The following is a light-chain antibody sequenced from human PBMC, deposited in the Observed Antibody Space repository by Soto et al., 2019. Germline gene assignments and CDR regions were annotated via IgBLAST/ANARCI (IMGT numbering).Light chain of an antibody. CDR1: SSDVAIYNL. CDR2: EVN. Sequence: QSALTQPASVSGSPGQSITISCIGTSSDVAIYNLVSWYQQHPGKAPKLMIYEVNKRPSGVSNRFSGSKSGNTASLTISGLQAEDEADYYCLSYAGTSTFGVVGGTKVTVL. J-gene: IGLJ2*01. CDR3: LSYAGTSTFG. V-gene: IGLV2-23*02.